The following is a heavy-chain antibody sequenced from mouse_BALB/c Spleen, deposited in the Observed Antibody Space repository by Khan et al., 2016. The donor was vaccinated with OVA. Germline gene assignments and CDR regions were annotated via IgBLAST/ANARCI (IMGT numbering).Heavy chain of an antibody. J-gene: IGHJ3*01. CDR3: ARGGKFAY. CDR1: GYTFTDYA. CDR2: ISNYYGDV. D-gene: IGHD1-1*02. V-gene: IGHV1S137*01. Sequence: QVQLQQSGAELVRPGVSVKISCKGSGYTFTDYAMHWVKQSHAKSLEWIGVISNYYGDVDYSQKFKGKATMTVDRSSSTAYMELARLTSEYSAIYYFARGGKFAYLGQGTLVTVSA.